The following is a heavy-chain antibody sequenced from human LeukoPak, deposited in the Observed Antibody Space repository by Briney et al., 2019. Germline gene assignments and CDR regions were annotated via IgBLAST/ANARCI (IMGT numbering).Heavy chain of an antibody. Sequence: PSETLSLTCAVYGGSFSGYYWSWIRQPPGKGLEWIGEINHSGSTNYNPSLKSRVTISVDTSKNQFSLKLSSVTAADTAVYYCARAMMMLWFGELLYCWFDPWGQGTLVTVSS. V-gene: IGHV4-34*01. CDR3: ARAMMMLWFGELLYCWFDP. D-gene: IGHD3-10*01. CDR1: GGSFSGYY. CDR2: INHSGST. J-gene: IGHJ5*02.